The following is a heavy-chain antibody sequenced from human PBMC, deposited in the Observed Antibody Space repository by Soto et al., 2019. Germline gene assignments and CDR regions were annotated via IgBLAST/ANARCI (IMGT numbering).Heavy chain of an antibody. J-gene: IGHJ4*02. V-gene: IGHV4-31*03. CDR3: ASRHRYYGGKTIDY. CDR1: GGSISSGGYY. Sequence: SETLSLTCTVSGGSISSGGYYWSWIRQHPGKGLEWIGYIYYSGSTYYNPSLKSRVTISVDTSKNQFSLKLSSVTAADTAVYYCASRHRYYGGKTIDYWGQGTLVTVSS. D-gene: IGHD4-17*01. CDR2: IYYSGST.